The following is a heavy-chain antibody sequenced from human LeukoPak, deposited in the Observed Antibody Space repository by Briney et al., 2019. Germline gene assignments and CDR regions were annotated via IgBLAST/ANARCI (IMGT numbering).Heavy chain of an antibody. J-gene: IGHJ4*02. V-gene: IGHV4-39*01. D-gene: IGHD3-3*01. Sequence: SETLSLTCTVPGGSISSSSYYWGWIRQPPGKGLEWIGSIYYSGSTYYNPSLKSRVTISVDTSKNQFSLKLSSVTAADTAVYYCAGKVGYYDFWSGYYNPYYFDYWGQGTLVTVSS. CDR2: IYYSGST. CDR1: GGSISSSSYY. CDR3: AGKVGYYDFWSGYYNPYYFDY.